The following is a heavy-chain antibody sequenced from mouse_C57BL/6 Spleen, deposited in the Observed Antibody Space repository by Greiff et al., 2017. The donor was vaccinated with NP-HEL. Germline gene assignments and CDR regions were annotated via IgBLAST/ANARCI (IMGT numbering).Heavy chain of an antibody. CDR3: ARSRELRTLYWDFEV. V-gene: IGHV5-17*01. J-gene: IGHJ1*03. CDR1: GFTFSDYG. Sequence: EVKVVESGGGLVKPGGSLKLSCAASGFTFSDYGMHWVRQAPEKGLEWVAYISTGSSTIYYADTVKGRFTISRDNAKNTLFLQMTSLRSEDTAMYYCARSRELRTLYWDFEVWGTVTTVTVS. CDR2: ISTGSSTI. D-gene: IGHD2-4*01.